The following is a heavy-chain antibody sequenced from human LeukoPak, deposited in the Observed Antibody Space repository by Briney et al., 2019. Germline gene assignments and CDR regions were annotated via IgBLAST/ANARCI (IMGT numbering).Heavy chain of an antibody. J-gene: IGHJ4*02. CDR2: IYYSGNT. CDR3: ARGPTRYYFDY. Sequence: SETLSLTCTVSGGSTTNYHWSWIRQPPGKGLEWIGYIYYSGNTNCNPSLKSRVTISVDTSNNQFSLNLSSVTAADTAVCYCARGPTRYYFDYWGQGTLVTVSS. V-gene: IGHV4-59*01. CDR1: GGSTTNYH.